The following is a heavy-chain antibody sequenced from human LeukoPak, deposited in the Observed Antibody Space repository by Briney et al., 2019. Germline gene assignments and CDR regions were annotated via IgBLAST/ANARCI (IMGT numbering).Heavy chain of an antibody. CDR3: ARRYSPSIEYYFDY. J-gene: IGHJ4*02. V-gene: IGHV3-11*01. CDR1: GFTFSDYY. CDR2: ISSSGSTI. Sequence: GGSLRLSCAASGFTFSDYYMSWIRHAPGKGLEWVSYISSSGSTIYYADSVKGRFTISRDNAKNSLYLQMNSLRAEDTAVYYCARRYSPSIEYYFDYWGQGTLVTVSS. D-gene: IGHD2-15*01.